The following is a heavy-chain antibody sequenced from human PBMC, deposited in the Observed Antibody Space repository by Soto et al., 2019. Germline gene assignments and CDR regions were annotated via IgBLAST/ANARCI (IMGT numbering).Heavy chain of an antibody. CDR2: INPNSGGT. J-gene: IGHJ4*02. CDR1: GYTFTGCY. Sequence: QVQLVQSGAEVKKPGASVKVSCKASGYTFTGCYMHWVRQAPGQGLEWMGWINPNSGGTNYAQKFQGRVTMTRDTSITTAYMELSRLISDDTAVYYCARVSGGRLGELSLYPDYWGQGTLVTVSS. V-gene: IGHV1-2*02. CDR3: ARVSGGRLGELSLYPDY. D-gene: IGHD3-16*02.